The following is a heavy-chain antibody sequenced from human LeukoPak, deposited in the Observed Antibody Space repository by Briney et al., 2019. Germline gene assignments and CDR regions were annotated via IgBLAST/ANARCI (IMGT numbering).Heavy chain of an antibody. V-gene: IGHV3-53*01. CDR2: IYSGGNT. CDR3: ARDTNGMDV. CDR1: GFIVSSNY. J-gene: IGHJ6*02. Sequence: GGSLRLSCVVSGFIVSSNYMSWVRQAPGKGLEWVSVIYSGGNTYYADSVKGRFTISRDNSKNTLYLQMNSLRAEDTAVYYCARDTNGMDVWGQGTTVTVSS. D-gene: IGHD3-3*01.